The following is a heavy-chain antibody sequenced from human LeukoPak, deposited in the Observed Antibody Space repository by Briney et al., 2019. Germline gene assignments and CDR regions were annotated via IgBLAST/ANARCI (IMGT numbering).Heavy chain of an antibody. V-gene: IGHV3-15*01. CDR3: TTQRSRITMVRGVIQSDH. D-gene: IGHD3-10*01. J-gene: IGHJ4*02. CDR2: IKSKTDGGTT. Sequence: RTGGSLRLSCAASGFTFSNAWMSWVRQGPGKGLEWVGRIKSKTDGGTTDYAAPVKGRFTISRDDSKNTLYLQMNSLKTEDTAVYYCTTQRSRITMVRGVIQSDHWGQGTLATVSS. CDR1: GFTFSNAW.